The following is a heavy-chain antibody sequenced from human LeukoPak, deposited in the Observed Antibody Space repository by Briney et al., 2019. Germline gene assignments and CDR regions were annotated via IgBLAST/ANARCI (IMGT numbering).Heavy chain of an antibody. CDR1: GFIFSSYS. D-gene: IGHD3-22*01. J-gene: IGHJ6*02. CDR3: ARATWSSGPIYGMDV. V-gene: IGHV3-21*01. Sequence: GGSLRLSCAASGFIFSSYSMNWVRQAPGKGLEWVSSISKSGDYINYVDSVKGRFTISRDNAKNSLYLQMNSLRAEDTAVYYCARATWSSGPIYGMDVWGQGTTVTVSS. CDR2: ISKSGDYI.